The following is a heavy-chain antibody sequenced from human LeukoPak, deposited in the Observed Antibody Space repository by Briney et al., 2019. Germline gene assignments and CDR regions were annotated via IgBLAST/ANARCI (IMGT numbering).Heavy chain of an antibody. D-gene: IGHD2-8*01. CDR1: GGSISSYY. CDR2: IYYSGST. CDR3: ARDEDGNGVHAFDI. J-gene: IGHJ3*02. Sequence: SETLSLTCTVSGGSISSYYWSWIRQPPGKGLEWIGYIYYSGSTNYNPSLKSRVTISVDTSKNQFSLKLSSVTAADTAVYYCARDEDGNGVHAFDIWGQGTIVTVSS. V-gene: IGHV4-59*01.